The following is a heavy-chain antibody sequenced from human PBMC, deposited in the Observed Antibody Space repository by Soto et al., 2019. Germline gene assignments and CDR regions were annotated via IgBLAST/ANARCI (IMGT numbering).Heavy chain of an antibody. CDR3: AIARVVDSSLDH. Sequence: GGSLRLSCVGSGFTFSNNAMHWVRQAPGKGLEWVAFISYEASEIFYADSVKGRFTISRNNPKNTLFLHMNSPRADDTAVYSCAIARVVDSSLDHWGQGTLVTVSS. J-gene: IGHJ4*02. V-gene: IGHV3-30*03. D-gene: IGHD2-15*01. CDR1: GFTFSNNA. CDR2: ISYEASEI.